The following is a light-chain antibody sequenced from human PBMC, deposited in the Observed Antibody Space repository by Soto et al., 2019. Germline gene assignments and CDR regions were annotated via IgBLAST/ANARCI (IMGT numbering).Light chain of an antibody. Sequence: DIQMTQSPSSLPASVGDKVTITCRASQSIGIFLNWYQQKPGKAPQLLIYAASSLQSGVPSRFSASGSGTDFTLTISSLQPEDFATYYCQQSYNIVTFGGGTKVDIK. V-gene: IGKV1-39*01. CDR3: QQSYNIVT. CDR1: QSIGIF. CDR2: AAS. J-gene: IGKJ4*01.